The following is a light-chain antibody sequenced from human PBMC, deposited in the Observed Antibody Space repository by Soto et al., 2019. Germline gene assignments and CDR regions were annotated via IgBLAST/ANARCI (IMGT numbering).Light chain of an antibody. CDR3: QQYSSYSPYT. CDR1: QTVYSW. V-gene: IGKV1-5*03. CDR2: ESS. J-gene: IGKJ2*01. Sequence: DIQMTQSPSTVSASVGDRVTITCRASQTVYSWLAWYQQKPGKAPKLLISESSTLQSGVPSRFAGSVSGTEFTLAISRLHPDDCATYDCQQYSSYSPYTVGQGTKVEI.